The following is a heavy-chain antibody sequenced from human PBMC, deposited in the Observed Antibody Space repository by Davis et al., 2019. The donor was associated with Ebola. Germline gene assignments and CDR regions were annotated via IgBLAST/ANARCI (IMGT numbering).Heavy chain of an antibody. D-gene: IGHD6-13*01. Sequence: GESLKISCAASGFTFSDYYMSWIRQAPGKGLEWVSYISGSSSTIYYADSVKGRFTISRDNAKNSLYLQMNSLRDEDTAVYYCATVAAAVLTYWGQGTLVTVSS. CDR1: GFTFSDYY. CDR2: ISGSSSTI. J-gene: IGHJ4*02. CDR3: ATVAAAVLTY. V-gene: IGHV3-11*04.